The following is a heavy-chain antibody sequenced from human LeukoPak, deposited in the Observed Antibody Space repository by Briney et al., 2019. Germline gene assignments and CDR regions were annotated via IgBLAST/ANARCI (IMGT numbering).Heavy chain of an antibody. CDR3: AKGYCSGGSCYGLDY. D-gene: IGHD2-15*01. V-gene: IGHV3-9*01. J-gene: IGHJ4*02. CDR1: GFTFDDYA. CDR2: ISWNSGSI. Sequence: PGRSLRLSCAASGFTFDDYAMHWVRQAPGKCMEWVSVISWNSGSIGYADSVKGRFTISRDNAKNSLYLQMNSLRAEDTALYYCAKGYCSGGSCYGLDYWGQGTLVTVSS.